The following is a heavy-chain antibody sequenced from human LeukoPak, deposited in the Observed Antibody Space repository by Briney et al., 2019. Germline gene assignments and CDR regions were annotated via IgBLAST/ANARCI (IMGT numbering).Heavy chain of an antibody. CDR1: GFTVSSNY. V-gene: IGHV3-66*01. CDR2: IYSGGST. D-gene: IGHD6-19*01. Sequence: GGSLRLSCAASGFTVSSNYMSWVRQAPGKGLEWVSVIYSGGSTYYADSVKGRFTISRDNSKNTLYLQMNSLRAEDTAVYYCARDRAHSSGWDHWGQGTLVTVSS. CDR3: ARDRAHSSGWDH. J-gene: IGHJ4*02.